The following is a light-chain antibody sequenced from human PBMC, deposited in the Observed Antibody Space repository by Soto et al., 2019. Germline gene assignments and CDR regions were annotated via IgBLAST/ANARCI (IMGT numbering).Light chain of an antibody. CDR1: KLGDKY. Sequence: SYELTQPPSVSVSPGQTASITCSGDKLGDKYACWYQQKPGQSPVLVIYQDNKRPSGIPERFSGSNSGNTATLTISGTQAIDEADYYCQAWDSSTVVFGGGTKVTVL. V-gene: IGLV3-1*01. CDR3: QAWDSSTVV. J-gene: IGLJ2*01. CDR2: QDN.